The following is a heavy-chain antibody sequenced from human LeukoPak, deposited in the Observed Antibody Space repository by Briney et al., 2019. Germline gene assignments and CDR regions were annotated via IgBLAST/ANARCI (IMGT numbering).Heavy chain of an antibody. V-gene: IGHV3-30*04. CDR2: ISYDGSNT. D-gene: IGHD3-10*01. CDR3: ARADFYGSGSHPPGGFDY. Sequence: PGGSLRLSCAASGFTLRTYAMHWVRQAPGKGLEWVAVISYDGSNTYYADSVRGRFTISRDSSKNTLYLQMSSLRAEDTAVYYCARADFYGSGSHPPGGFDYWGQGTLVTVSS. CDR1: GFTLRTYA. J-gene: IGHJ4*02.